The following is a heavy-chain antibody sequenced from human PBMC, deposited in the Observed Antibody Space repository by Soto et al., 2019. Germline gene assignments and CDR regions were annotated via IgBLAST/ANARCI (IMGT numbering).Heavy chain of an antibody. CDR2: IYYSGST. CDR1: GDSISSFY. V-gene: IGHV4-59*01. CDR3: ARVYYYGMDV. J-gene: IGHJ6*02. Sequence: SDTLSLTCSVRGDSISSFYWSWIRQPPGKGLEWIGYIYYSGSTNYNPSLKSRVTISVDTSKNQFSLKLSSVTAADTAVYYCARVYYYGMDVWGQGTTVT.